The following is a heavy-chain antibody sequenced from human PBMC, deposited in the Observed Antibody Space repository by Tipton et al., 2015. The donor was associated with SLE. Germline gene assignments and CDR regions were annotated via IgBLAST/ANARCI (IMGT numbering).Heavy chain of an antibody. CDR2: ISYDGSNK. D-gene: IGHD6-19*01. Sequence: SLRLSCAASGFTFSSYWMSWVRQAPGKGLEWVAVISYDGSNKYYADSVKGRFTISRDNSKNTLYLQMNSLRAEDTAVYYCARSLEGSSGWYFDYWGQGTLVTVSS. CDR3: ARSLEGSSGWYFDY. J-gene: IGHJ4*02. V-gene: IGHV3-30*03. CDR1: GFTFSSYW.